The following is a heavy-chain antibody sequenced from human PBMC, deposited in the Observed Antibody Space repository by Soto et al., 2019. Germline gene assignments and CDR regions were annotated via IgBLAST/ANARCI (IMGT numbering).Heavy chain of an antibody. J-gene: IGHJ6*03. V-gene: IGHV1-18*01. CDR3: ATGGYGSEFAGVYYYMDV. CDR1: GYTFTSYG. CDR2: ISAYNGNT. D-gene: IGHD3-10*01. Sequence: QVQLVQSGAEVKKPGASVKVSCKASGYTFTSYGISWVRQAPGQGLEWMGWISAYNGNTNYAQKLQGRVTMTTDTSTSTAYVELRSLRSDDTAVYYCATGGYGSEFAGVYYYMDVWGKGTTVTVSS.